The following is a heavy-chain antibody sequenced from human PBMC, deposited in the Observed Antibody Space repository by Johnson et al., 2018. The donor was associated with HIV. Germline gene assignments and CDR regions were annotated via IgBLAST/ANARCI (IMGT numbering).Heavy chain of an antibody. V-gene: IGHV3-66*01. CDR3: ARDPFRDAFDI. CDR2: INTGGRI. CDR1: GFTVSSNY. J-gene: IGHJ3*02. Sequence: MQLVESGGGLVKPGGSLRLSCAASGFTVSSNYISWVRQAPGKGLEWVSLINTGGRIYYADSAKGRFTISRDNSKNTLYLQMNSLKAEDTAVYYCARDPFRDAFDIWGQGTMVTVSS.